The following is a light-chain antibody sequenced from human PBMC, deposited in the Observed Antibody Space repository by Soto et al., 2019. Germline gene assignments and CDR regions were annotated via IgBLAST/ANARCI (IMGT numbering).Light chain of an antibody. CDR3: QQYYSTRIT. Sequence: EIVLTQSPATLSLAPGERATLSCRASQSVRNYLVWYQQKPGQAPRLLIYDTSNRATDIPARFSGSGSGTDFTLTISSLQAEDVAVYYCQQYYSTRITFGPGTKVDIK. V-gene: IGKV3-11*01. CDR1: QSVRNY. CDR2: DTS. J-gene: IGKJ3*01.